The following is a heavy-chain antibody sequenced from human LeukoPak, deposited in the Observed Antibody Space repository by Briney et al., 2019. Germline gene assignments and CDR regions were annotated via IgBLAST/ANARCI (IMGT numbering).Heavy chain of an antibody. J-gene: IGHJ4*02. CDR3: TRDRSFGFFDH. D-gene: IGHD5-18*01. CDR2: IYYSGST. V-gene: IGHV4-59*01. Sequence: ASETLSLTCTVSGGSISSYYWSWIRQPPGKGPEWIGFIYYSGSTNYNPSLKNRVTISVDTSKNQFSLKLSPVTAADTAVYYCTRDRSFGFFDHWGQGTLVTVSS. CDR1: GGSISSYY.